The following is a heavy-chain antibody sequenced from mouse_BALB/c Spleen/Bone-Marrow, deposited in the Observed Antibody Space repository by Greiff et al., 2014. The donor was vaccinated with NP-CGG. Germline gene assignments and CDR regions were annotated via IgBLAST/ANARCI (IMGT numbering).Heavy chain of an antibody. Sequence: VHVKQSGSELVKPGASVKMSCKASGYTFTSSVMHWVKQKPGQGLEWIGYFNPYNDGSKYNEKFKGKATLTSDKSSSTAYMELSSLTSEDSAVYYCAKGGNYRYDFDYWGQGTTLTVSS. CDR3: AKGGNYRYDFDY. CDR1: GYTFTSSV. V-gene: IGHV1-14*01. J-gene: IGHJ2*01. D-gene: IGHD2-14*01. CDR2: FNPYNDGS.